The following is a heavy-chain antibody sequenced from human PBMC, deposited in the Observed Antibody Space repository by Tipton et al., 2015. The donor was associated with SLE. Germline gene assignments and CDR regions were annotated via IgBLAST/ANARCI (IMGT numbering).Heavy chain of an antibody. D-gene: IGHD2-15*01. V-gene: IGHV4-34*01. Sequence: TLSLTCVVSGGAFRGFFWTWIRQTPTKGLEWIGEINHSGGIKYNASLKSRVSMSIDMSRDQFSLNINSVTAADTALYFCARGLGGWYDFWGQGTPVSVSS. CDR3: ARGLGGWYDF. CDR1: GGAFRGFF. CDR2: INHSGGI. J-gene: IGHJ4*02.